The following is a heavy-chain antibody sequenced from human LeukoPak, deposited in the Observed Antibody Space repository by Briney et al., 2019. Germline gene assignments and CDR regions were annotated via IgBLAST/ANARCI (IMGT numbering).Heavy chain of an antibody. CDR3: ARGGRGSAAVVAPRSFDI. Sequence: GGSLRLSCAASGFTVSSIHMVWVRQAPGKGLEWVSVTYTGGNSYYADSVKGRFIISRDISKNTLYLQMNSLRAEDSAPYYCARGGRGSAAVVAPRSFDIWGQGTMVTVSS. J-gene: IGHJ3*02. CDR1: GFTVSSIH. CDR2: TYTGGNS. V-gene: IGHV3-53*01. D-gene: IGHD3-22*01.